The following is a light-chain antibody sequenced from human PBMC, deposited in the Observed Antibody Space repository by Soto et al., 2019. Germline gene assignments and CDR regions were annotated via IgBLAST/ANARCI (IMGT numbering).Light chain of an antibody. Sequence: DIQMTQSPSSLSASVGDRVTITCRASQSISTYLNWYQQKPGKAPKLLIYDASNLQTGVPSRFRGSGSGTDFIFTITSLQPEDVATYYCQQSFAAPSTFGGGTKVDIK. CDR2: DAS. CDR3: QQSFAAPST. CDR1: QSISTY. V-gene: IGKV1-33*01. J-gene: IGKJ4*01.